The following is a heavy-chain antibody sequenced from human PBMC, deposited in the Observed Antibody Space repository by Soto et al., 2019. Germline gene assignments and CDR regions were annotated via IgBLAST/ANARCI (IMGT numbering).Heavy chain of an antibody. CDR3: ARVWADIHMDMGPPKYYYYYGMDV. CDR2: IIPIFGTA. J-gene: IGHJ6*02. V-gene: IGHV1-69*01. CDR1: GGTFSSYA. D-gene: IGHD2-15*01. Sequence: QVQLVQSGAEVKKPGSSVKVSCKASGGTFSSYAISWERQAPGQGLEWMGGIIPIFGTANYAQKFQGRFTITADESTSKAYMELSSLRSKDTAVYYCARVWADIHMDMGPPKYYYYYGMDVWGQGTTVTVSS.